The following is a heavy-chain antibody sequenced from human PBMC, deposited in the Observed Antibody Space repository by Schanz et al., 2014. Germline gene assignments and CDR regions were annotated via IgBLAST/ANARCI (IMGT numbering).Heavy chain of an antibody. J-gene: IGHJ4*02. D-gene: IGHD6-19*01. V-gene: IGHV3-21*04. CDR1: EFTFNTYC. CDR2: ISGSGAST. Sequence: EVQLVESGGGLVQPGGSLRLSCAASEFTFNTYCMSWVRQASGKGLEWVSAISGSGASTYYADSVKGRFTISRDNAKNSLYLQMNSLRVEDTAVYYCARDLISSGWYGWGQGTLVTVSS. CDR3: ARDLISSGWYG.